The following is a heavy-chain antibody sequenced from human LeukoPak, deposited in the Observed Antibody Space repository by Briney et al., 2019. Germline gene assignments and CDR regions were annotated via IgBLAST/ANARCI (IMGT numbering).Heavy chain of an antibody. CDR1: GGSVSSSSYY. Sequence: SETLSLTCTVSGGSVSSSSYYWGWIRQPPGKGLEWIGSIYYSGSTYYNPSLKSRVTISVDTSKNQFSLKLSSVTAADTAVYYCASSQLSQLLLPYYFDYWGQGTLVTVSS. CDR3: ASSQLSQLLLPYYFDY. J-gene: IGHJ4*02. CDR2: IYYSGST. D-gene: IGHD2-2*01. V-gene: IGHV4-39*01.